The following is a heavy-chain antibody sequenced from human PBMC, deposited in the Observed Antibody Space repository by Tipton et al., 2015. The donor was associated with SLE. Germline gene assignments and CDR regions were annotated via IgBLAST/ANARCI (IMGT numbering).Heavy chain of an antibody. CDR1: GGSISSVHYY. D-gene: IGHD4-11*01. CDR2: ISHSGRT. J-gene: IGHJ5*02. Sequence: TLSLTCTVSGGSISSVHYYWTWIRQHPGKGLEWLGYISHSGRTYYSPSLKSRITMSVDTSENQFSLNLSSVTAADTAVYYCARATTVTNWFDLWGQGILVTVSS. CDR3: ARATTVTNWFDL. V-gene: IGHV4-31*03.